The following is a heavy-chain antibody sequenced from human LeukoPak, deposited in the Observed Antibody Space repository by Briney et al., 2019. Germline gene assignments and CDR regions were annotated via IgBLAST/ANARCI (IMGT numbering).Heavy chain of an antibody. CDR2: ISYDGRNK. CDR3: ARVWQDYSGVDY. V-gene: IGHV3-30*04. D-gene: IGHD2-21*01. Sequence: PGGSLRLSCAASGFTFSNYAIHWVRQAPGKGLEWVAVISYDGRNKYYADSVKGRFTISRDNAKSSLYLQMNSLRDEDTAVYYCARVWQDYSGVDYWGQGTLVTVSS. J-gene: IGHJ4*02. CDR1: GFTFSNYA.